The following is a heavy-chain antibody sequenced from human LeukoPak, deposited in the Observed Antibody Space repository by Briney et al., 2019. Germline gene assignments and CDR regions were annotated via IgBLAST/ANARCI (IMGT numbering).Heavy chain of an antibody. CDR3: ARDQQPGSYVSSGYLGY. CDR1: GGTFSSYA. J-gene: IGHJ4*02. CDR2: ISAYNGNT. V-gene: IGHV1-18*01. D-gene: IGHD3-22*01. Sequence: GASVKVSCKASGGTFSSYAISWVRQAPGQGLEWMGWISAYNGNTNYAQKLQGRVTMTTDTSTSTAYMELRSLRSDDTAVYYCARDQQPGSYVSSGYLGYWGQGTLVTVSS.